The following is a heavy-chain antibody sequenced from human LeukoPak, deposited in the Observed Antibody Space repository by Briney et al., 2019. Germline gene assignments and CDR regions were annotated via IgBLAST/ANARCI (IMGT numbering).Heavy chain of an antibody. V-gene: IGHV3-7*01. CDR3: TRWGDTTAEYFQR. CDR2: INPDGRDT. Sequence: GGSLRLSCVVSGFTFNRCWMNWVRQAPGKGLEWVAHINPDGRDTYYVDSVKGRFTISRDNAQNSMYLQMNSLRVEDTAVYYCTRWGDTTAEYFQRWGQGTLVTVPS. D-gene: IGHD2-21*02. CDR1: GFTFNRCW. J-gene: IGHJ1*01.